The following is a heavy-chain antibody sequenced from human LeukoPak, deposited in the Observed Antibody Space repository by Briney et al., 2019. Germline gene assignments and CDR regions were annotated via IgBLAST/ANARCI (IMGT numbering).Heavy chain of an antibody. V-gene: IGHV3-30-3*01. Sequence: PGGSLRLSCAASGFTFSSYAMHWVRQAPGKGLEWVAVISYDGSNKYYADSVKGRFSISRDNSQKTLYLQMNGLRPDDTAVYYCARQKITVTVSLDYWGQGTLVTVSS. CDR3: ARQKITVTVSLDY. J-gene: IGHJ4*02. D-gene: IGHD4-17*01. CDR1: GFTFSSYA. CDR2: ISYDGSNK.